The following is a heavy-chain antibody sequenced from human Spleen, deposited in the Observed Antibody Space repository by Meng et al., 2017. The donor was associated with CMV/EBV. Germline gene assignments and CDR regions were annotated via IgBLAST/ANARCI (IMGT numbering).Heavy chain of an antibody. Sequence: GESLKISCAASGFIFSDYWMTWVRQTPGRGLEWLANIDRDGSRTSYVDFLKGRCIISRDNAKNSLFLQMNSLTADDTAVYYCARDDGYNTFDYLGQGTLVTVSS. CDR2: IDRDGSRT. J-gene: IGHJ4*02. V-gene: IGHV3-7*01. CDR3: ARDDGYNTFDY. D-gene: IGHD5-24*01. CDR1: GFIFSDYW.